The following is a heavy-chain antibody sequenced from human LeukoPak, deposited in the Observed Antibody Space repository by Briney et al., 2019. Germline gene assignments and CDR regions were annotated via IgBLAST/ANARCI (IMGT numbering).Heavy chain of an antibody. CDR3: ARHIGTPGSVSFDY. J-gene: IGHJ4*02. Sequence: APLKVSSTASGYTFTNYFIHSVRHAPGQGLEWVGIINPSGGSTSCAQKFQGRSTMTRDTSTSTVYMELSSLRSEDTAVFYCARHIGTPGSVSFDYWGQGTLVTVSS. V-gene: IGHV1-46*01. CDR1: GYTFTNYF. CDR2: INPSGGST. D-gene: IGHD6-13*01.